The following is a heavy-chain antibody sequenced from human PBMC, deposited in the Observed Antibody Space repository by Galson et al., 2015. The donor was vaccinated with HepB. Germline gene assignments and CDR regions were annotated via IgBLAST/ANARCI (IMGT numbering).Heavy chain of an antibody. D-gene: IGHD1-26*01. V-gene: IGHV3-23*01. Sequence: SLRLSCAASGFTFSTYAMNWVRQAPGKGLEWVATIGIGGSTYFADSVKGRFTISRDNSKDTVYLQMNSLRAEDAAVYHCAKRGQPTGGTNYFDSWGQGTLVTVSS. CDR2: IGIGGST. CDR1: GFTFSTYA. CDR3: AKRGQPTGGTNYFDS. J-gene: IGHJ4*02.